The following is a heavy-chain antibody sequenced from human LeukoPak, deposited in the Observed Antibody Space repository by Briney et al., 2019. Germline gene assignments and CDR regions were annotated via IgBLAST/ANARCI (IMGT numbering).Heavy chain of an antibody. D-gene: IGHD6-19*01. CDR2: IHPGDSDT. CDR1: GYSFSTYW. J-gene: IGHJ4*02. Sequence: GESLKISCKGFGYSFSTYWIGWVRQMPGKGLEWMGIIHPGDSDTRYSPSFQGQVTISADKSISTAYLQWSSLKASDTAIYYCARLPRSSAWYYDYWGQGTLVTVSS. V-gene: IGHV5-51*01. CDR3: ARLPRSSAWYYDY.